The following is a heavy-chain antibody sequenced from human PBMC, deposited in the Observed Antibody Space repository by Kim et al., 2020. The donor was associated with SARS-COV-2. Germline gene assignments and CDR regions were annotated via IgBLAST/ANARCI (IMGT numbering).Heavy chain of an antibody. Sequence: GGSLRLSCAASGFTFSSYGMHWVRQAPGKGLEWVAVISYDGSNKYYADSVKGRFTISRDNSKNTLYLQMNSLRAEDTAVYYCARAGPRWLQPYYYGMDVWGQGTTVTVSS. D-gene: IGHD5-12*01. CDR3: ARAGPRWLQPYYYGMDV. J-gene: IGHJ6*02. CDR1: GFTFSSYG. V-gene: IGHV3-33*05. CDR2: ISYDGSNK.